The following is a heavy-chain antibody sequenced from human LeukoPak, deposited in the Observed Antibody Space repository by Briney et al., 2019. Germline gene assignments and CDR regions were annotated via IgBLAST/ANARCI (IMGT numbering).Heavy chain of an antibody. V-gene: IGHV3-30*18. D-gene: IGHD3-9*01. J-gene: IGHJ4*02. Sequence: GGSLRLSCVASGFTFSRYGMHWIRQAPGKGLEWVALISYNGNNKYYADSMNGRFTISRDTSKNTLYLQMNSMRVEDTAVYFCAKEQRGDILTGSPFDYWGQGTLVTVSS. CDR3: AKEQRGDILTGSPFDY. CDR1: GFTFSRYG. CDR2: ISYNGNNK.